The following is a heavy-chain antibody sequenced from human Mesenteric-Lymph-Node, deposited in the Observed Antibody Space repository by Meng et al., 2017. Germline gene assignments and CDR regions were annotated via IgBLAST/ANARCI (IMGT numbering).Heavy chain of an antibody. D-gene: IGHD3-22*01. J-gene: IGHJ4*02. CDR3: ARDNYDTASRFDY. CDR1: GYTFTSYA. V-gene: IGHV7-4-1*02. CDR2: INTNNGNP. Sequence: VEVVASGVEVKEPGASVNVACKGSGYTFTSYAIKWRRHAPGQGPVWMGWINTNNGNPTYAQGFTGRFVFSLDTSVSTAYVQISSLKVEDTAMYYCARDNYDTASRFDYWGQGTLVTVSS.